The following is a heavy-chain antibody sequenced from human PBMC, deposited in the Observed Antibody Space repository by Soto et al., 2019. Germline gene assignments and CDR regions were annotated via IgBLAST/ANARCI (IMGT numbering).Heavy chain of an antibody. J-gene: IGHJ6*02. Sequence: SGPPQMNPTKTLTLTCNFSGFSLHPSGMRVSGIRQPPGKAQEWLARIDLDDDKFYGTSLKTRLTISKDTAKNQVVLKMTNMDRVDTATYYCARTSVGDYGMDVWGQGTTVTVSS. CDR1: GFSLHPSGMR. V-gene: IGHV2-70D*14. CDR3: ARTSVGDYGMDV. CDR2: IDLDDDK.